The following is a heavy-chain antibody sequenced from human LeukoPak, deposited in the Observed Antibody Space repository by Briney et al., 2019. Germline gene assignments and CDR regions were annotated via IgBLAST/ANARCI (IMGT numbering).Heavy chain of an antibody. CDR2: IYPGDSDA. Sequence: GESLKISCKGSGYNFASYWIGWVRHMPGKGLEWMGIIYPGDSDARSSPSFQGQATMSVDKSVNTAYLQWSSLKASDTAMYYCARTPGYSFYFDYWGLGTPVTVSS. CDR1: GYNFASYW. J-gene: IGHJ4*02. CDR3: ARTPGYSFYFDY. D-gene: IGHD5-18*01. V-gene: IGHV5-51*01.